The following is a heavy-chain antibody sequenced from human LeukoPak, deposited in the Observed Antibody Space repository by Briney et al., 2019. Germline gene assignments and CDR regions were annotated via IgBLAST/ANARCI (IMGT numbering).Heavy chain of an antibody. J-gene: IGHJ4*02. Sequence: GGSLRLSCAASGFTFSSYAMHWVRQAPGKGLEWVAVISYDGSNKYYADSVKGRFTISRDNSKNTLYLQMNSLRAEDTAVYYCANLIAIFGVATRGYWGQGTLVTVSS. V-gene: IGHV3-30-3*01. CDR1: GFTFSSYA. D-gene: IGHD3-3*01. CDR3: ANLIAIFGVATRGY. CDR2: ISYDGSNK.